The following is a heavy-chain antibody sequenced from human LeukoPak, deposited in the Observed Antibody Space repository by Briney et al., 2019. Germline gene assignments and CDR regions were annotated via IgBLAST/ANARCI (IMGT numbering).Heavy chain of an antibody. D-gene: IGHD6-13*01. CDR2: IYYSGST. J-gene: IGHJ4*02. CDR1: GGSISSSSYY. V-gene: IGHV4-39*07. CDR3: AGRGLSHSGY. Sequence: PSETLSLTCTVPGGSISSSSYYWGWIRQPPGKGLEWIGSIYYSGSTYYNPSLKSRVTMSVDTSKNQFSLKLSSVTAADTAVYYCAGRGLSHSGYWGQGTLVTVSS.